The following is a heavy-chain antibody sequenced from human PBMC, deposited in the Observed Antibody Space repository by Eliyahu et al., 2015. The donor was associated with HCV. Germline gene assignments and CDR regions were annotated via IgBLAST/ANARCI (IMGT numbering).Heavy chain of an antibody. CDR2: IKSKADDGTT. Sequence: EVQLMESGGGLVKPGGSLRLSCAASGFTFSNAWMXWVRPXPGKGVGWVGRIKSKADDGTTEYAAPVKGRFTISRDDSENMLYMQMNSLKTEDTAVYYCEKSYDLWGGYHGHWGQGALVIVSS. J-gene: IGHJ4*02. CDR1: GFTFSNAW. V-gene: IGHV3-15*01. CDR3: EKSYDLWGGYHGH. D-gene: IGHD3-3*01.